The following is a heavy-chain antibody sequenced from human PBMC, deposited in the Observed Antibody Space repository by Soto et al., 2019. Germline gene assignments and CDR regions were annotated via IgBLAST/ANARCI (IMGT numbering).Heavy chain of an antibody. CDR3: AKDRHYPRDYFHY. J-gene: IGHJ4*02. V-gene: IGHV3-23*04. CDR2: ISPNGQGI. CDR1: GFTVTSND. D-gene: IGHD3-10*01. Sequence: EVKLVESGGGLVQPGGSLRLSCGVSGFTVTSNDVSWVRQAPGKGLEWVAAISPNGQGIWYADSVKGRFTISRDSSRNTGFQPMDRLRAEDTAVYYCAKDRHYPRDYFHYSGQGNLVTLSS.